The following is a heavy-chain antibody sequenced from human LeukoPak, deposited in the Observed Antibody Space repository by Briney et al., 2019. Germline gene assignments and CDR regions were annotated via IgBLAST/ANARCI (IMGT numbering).Heavy chain of an antibody. CDR1: GFTFSSYS. Sequence: GGSLRLSCAASGFTFSSYSMNWVRQAPGKGLEWVSSISSSSSYIYYADSVKGRFTISRDNAKNSLYLQMNSLRAEDMAVYYCARESLYCSSTSCYKANPDYWGQGTLVTVSS. J-gene: IGHJ4*02. CDR3: ARESLYCSSTSCYKANPDY. D-gene: IGHD2-2*01. CDR2: ISSSSSYI. V-gene: IGHV3-21*01.